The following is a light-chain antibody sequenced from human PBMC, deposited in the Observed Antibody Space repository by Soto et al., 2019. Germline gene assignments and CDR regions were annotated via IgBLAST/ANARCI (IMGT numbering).Light chain of an antibody. CDR3: CSYAGSSTLV. CDR1: SSDVGSYKF. Sequence: QSALTQPASVSGSPGQSITISCTGTSSDVGSYKFVSWYQQHPGKAPKLMIYEGSKRPSGVSSRFSGSKSGNSASLTISGLQAEDEGDYHCCSYAGSSTLVFGGGTKLTVL. V-gene: IGLV2-23*01. J-gene: IGLJ3*02. CDR2: EGS.